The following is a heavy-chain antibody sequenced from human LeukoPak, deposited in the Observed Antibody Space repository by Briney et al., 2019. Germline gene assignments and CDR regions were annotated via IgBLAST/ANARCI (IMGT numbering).Heavy chain of an antibody. V-gene: IGHV3-74*01. CDR3: ARFRTWGDKAFDY. Sequence: GGSLRLFCAASGFTFSSYWMLWVRQAPGKGLVWVSRINSDGSSTSYADSVKGRFTISRDNAKNTLYLQMNSLRAEDTAVYYCARFRTWGDKAFDYWGQGTLVTVSS. D-gene: IGHD2-21*02. CDR2: INSDGSST. J-gene: IGHJ4*02. CDR1: GFTFSSYW.